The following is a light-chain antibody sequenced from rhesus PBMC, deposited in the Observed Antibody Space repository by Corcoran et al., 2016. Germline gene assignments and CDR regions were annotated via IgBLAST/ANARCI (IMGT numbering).Light chain of an antibody. V-gene: IGKV3-40*03. J-gene: IGKJ4*01. CDR3: QQYNDLLPT. Sequence: EIVMTQSPATLSLSPGETATLSCRASESVGSYLAWYQQKPGQAPKLLVHSAYFRATGIPDRFSGSGSRTEFPLTISSLEPEDVGVYHCQQYNDLLPTFGGGTKVEIK. CDR2: SAY. CDR1: ESVGSY.